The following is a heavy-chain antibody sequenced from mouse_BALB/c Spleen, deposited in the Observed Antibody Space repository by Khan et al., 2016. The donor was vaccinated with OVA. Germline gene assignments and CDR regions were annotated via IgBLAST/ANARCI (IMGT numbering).Heavy chain of an antibody. CDR3: VRGDDYDGAY. CDR2: INTYTGET. Sequence: QIQLVQSGPELMKPGEIVKISCKASGYTFTNYGMNWVKLAPGKGLKWMGWINTYTGETTYADDFKGRFAFPLETSASTAYLQINSLKDEDTATYFCVRGDDYDGAYWGQGTLVTVSA. V-gene: IGHV9-3-1*01. CDR1: GYTFTNYG. D-gene: IGHD2-4*01. J-gene: IGHJ3*01.